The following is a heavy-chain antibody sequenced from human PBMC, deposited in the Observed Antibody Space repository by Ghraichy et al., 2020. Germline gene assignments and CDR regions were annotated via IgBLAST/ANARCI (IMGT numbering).Heavy chain of an antibody. J-gene: IGHJ5*01. CDR1: EFTFDNYA. D-gene: IGHD2-15*01. CDR2: ISINGRST. CDR3: ARARVAATRFDF. Sequence: LSLTCEASEFTFDNYAMNWVRQAPGKGLYWVSSISINGRSTFYADAVKGRFTISRDNSKSTVYLQMNSLRADDTAIYYCARARVAATRFDFRGRGTLVTVSS. V-gene: IGHV3-23*01.